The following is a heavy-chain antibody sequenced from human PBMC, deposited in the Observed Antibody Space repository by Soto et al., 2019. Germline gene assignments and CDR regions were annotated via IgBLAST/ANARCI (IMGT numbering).Heavy chain of an antibody. Sequence: QVQLVQSGAAVKKPGSSVKVSCKASGGTFSSYAISWVRQAPGQGLAWLGGTITIFGTANYAQKFQGRVTMTADESTRTAYMELSSLRSEDTAVYYCARSDYGSGSYYSPWYYYGMDVWGQGTTVTVSS. J-gene: IGHJ6*02. CDR1: GGTFSSYA. V-gene: IGHV1-69*01. CDR3: ARSDYGSGSYYSPWYYYGMDV. D-gene: IGHD3-10*01. CDR2: TITIFGTA.